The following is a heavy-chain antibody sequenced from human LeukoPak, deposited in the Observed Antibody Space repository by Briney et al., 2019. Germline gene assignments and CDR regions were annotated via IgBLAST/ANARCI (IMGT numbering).Heavy chain of an antibody. CDR1: GYTFTGYS. CDR3: AIELGKTTVTYNWFDR. CDR2: INPNSGGT. Sequence: ASVKVSCKPSGYTFTGYSMHCVRQAPGQGLEWMGWINPNSGGTNYAQKFQGRVTMTRDTSISTAYMELSRLRSDDTAVYYCAIELGKTTVTYNWFDRCDQGTLVTVSS. V-gene: IGHV1-2*02. J-gene: IGHJ5*02. D-gene: IGHD4-17*01.